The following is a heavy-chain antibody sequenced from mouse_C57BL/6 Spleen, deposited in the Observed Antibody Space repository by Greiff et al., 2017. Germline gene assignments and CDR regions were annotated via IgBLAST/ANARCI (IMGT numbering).Heavy chain of an antibody. J-gene: IGHJ2*01. D-gene: IGHD1-1*01. Sequence: EVKLVESGAELVKPGASVKLSCTASGFNIKDYYMHWVKQRTEQGLEWIGRIDPEDGETKYAPKFPGKATITADTSSNTAYLQLSSLTSEDTAVXYCASGYYGSGGYLDYWGQGTTLTVSS. CDR1: GFNIKDYY. CDR2: IDPEDGET. V-gene: IGHV14-2*01. CDR3: ASGYYGSGGYLDY.